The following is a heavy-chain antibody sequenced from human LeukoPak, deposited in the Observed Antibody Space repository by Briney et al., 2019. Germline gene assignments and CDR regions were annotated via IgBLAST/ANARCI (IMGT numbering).Heavy chain of an antibody. CDR2: INSDGSST. CDR1: GFTFNNYW. J-gene: IGHJ4*02. Sequence: GGSLRLSCAASGFTFNNYWMHWVRHAPGKGLVWVSRINSDGSSTNYADSVKGRFTISRDNAKKSLCLQMNSLRVEDTAVYYCARKTGSTIQYGSGIFDYWGQGTLVTVSS. CDR3: ARKTGSTIQYGSGIFDY. D-gene: IGHD3-10*01. V-gene: IGHV3-74*01.